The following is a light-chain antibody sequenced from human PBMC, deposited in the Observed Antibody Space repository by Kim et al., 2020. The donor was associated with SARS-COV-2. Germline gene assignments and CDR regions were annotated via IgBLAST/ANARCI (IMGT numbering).Light chain of an antibody. CDR1: SLRSYY. J-gene: IGLJ2*01. V-gene: IGLV3-19*01. CDR2: GKN. CDR3: NSRDTNDYVL. Sequence: SSELTQDPAVSVALGQTVRITCQGDSLRSYYTTWYQQKPGQAPIVVVYGKNNRPSGIPDRFSGSSSGNTASLTITGTQAGDEADYYCNSRDTNDYVLFGG.